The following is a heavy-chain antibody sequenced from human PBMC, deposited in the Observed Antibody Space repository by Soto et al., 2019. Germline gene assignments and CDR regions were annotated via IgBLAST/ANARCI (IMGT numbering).Heavy chain of an antibody. V-gene: IGHV3-48*02. CDR2: ISSSSSNI. Sequence: EVQLVESGGGLVQPGGSLRLSCAASGFTFSSYSMNWVRQAPGKGLEWVSYISSSSSNIYYADSVKGRFTISRDNAKNSLYLQMNSLGDEDTAVYYCARDKSSSWLVVSENYYYGMDVWGQGTTVTVSS. CDR3: ARDKSSSWLVVSENYYYGMDV. CDR1: GFTFSSYS. D-gene: IGHD6-13*01. J-gene: IGHJ6*02.